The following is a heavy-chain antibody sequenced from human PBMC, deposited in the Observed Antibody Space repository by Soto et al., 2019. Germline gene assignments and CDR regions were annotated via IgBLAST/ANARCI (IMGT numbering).Heavy chain of an antibody. CDR3: ARHDCISSSCYYYYYYGMDV. Sequence: ASVKVSCKASGYTFTSYAMHWVRQAPGQRLEWMGWINAGNGNTKFSQNFQGRVTITRDTSASTAYMELSSLRSEDTAVYYCARHDCISSSCYYYYYYGMDVWGQGTTVTVS. V-gene: IGHV1-3*01. CDR2: INAGNGNT. D-gene: IGHD2-2*01. J-gene: IGHJ6*02. CDR1: GYTFTSYA.